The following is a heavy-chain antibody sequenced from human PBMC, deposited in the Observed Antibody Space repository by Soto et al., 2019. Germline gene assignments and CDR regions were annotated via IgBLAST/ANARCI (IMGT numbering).Heavy chain of an antibody. CDR1: GGSLNSDSYY. J-gene: IGHJ4*02. Sequence: QVRLQESGPGLVKPSQTLSLTCTVSGGSLNSDSYYWGWIRQPPGKGLEWIGYIYSSGSTYSNPSLESTVAMSVDTSLNHFSLALTSVTAAVTAVYFCVGGTDCATVDACHRYFDAWGQGIPVAVSS. D-gene: IGHD2-15*01. CDR2: IYSSGST. V-gene: IGHV4-30-4*01. CDR3: VGGTDCATVDACHRYFDA.